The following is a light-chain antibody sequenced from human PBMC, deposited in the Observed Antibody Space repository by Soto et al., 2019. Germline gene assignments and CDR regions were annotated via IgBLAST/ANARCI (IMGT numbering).Light chain of an antibody. CDR2: DAS. CDR1: QDISDF. J-gene: IGKJ5*01. CDR3: QQYDDLPIT. V-gene: IGKV1-33*01. Sequence: DIQMTQSPSSLFASVGDRVTITCQASQDISDFLNWYQQKPGKAPQVLNYDASNLQTGVPSRFRGRGSGTHFAFTISSLQPDDSGTYYCQQYDDLPITFGQGTRLEI.